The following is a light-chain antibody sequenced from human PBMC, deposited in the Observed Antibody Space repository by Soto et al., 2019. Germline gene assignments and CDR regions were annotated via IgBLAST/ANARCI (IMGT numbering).Light chain of an antibody. CDR2: DAS. V-gene: IGKV1-5*01. Sequence: IQMTQSPSTLSASVGDRVTITFRASQSISSWLAWYQQRPGKAPKLLISDASNLESGVSSRFSGSGYGTDFNLTISSLQPDDFATYYCQQYNSDPYTFGQGTRLEIK. CDR1: QSISSW. CDR3: QQYNSDPYT. J-gene: IGKJ5*01.